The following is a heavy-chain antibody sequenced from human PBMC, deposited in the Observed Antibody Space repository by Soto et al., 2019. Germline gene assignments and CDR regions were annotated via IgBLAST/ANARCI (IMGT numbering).Heavy chain of an antibody. CDR2: ISYDGSNK. V-gene: IGHV3-30-3*01. Sequence: PGGSLRLSCAASGFTFCSYAMHWVRQAPGKGLEWVAVISYDGSNKYYADSVKGRFTISRDNSKNTLYLQMNSLRTEDTAVYYCARPLWRDDYNWGYFDLWGRGTLVTVSS. CDR3: ARPLWRDDYNWGYFDL. CDR1: GFTFCSYA. J-gene: IGHJ2*01. D-gene: IGHD4-4*01.